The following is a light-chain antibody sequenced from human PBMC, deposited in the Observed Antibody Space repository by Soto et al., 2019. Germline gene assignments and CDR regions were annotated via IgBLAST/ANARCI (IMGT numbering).Light chain of an antibody. CDR1: QSISTW. CDR3: QQYSSYSWT. CDR2: KAS. V-gene: IGKV1-5*03. J-gene: IGKJ1*01. Sequence: DIQMTQSPSTLSASVGDRVTITCRASQSISTWLAWYQQKPGEASKLLIYKASSLESGVPSRFSGGGSGTEFTLTISSLQPDDFATYFCQQYSSYSWTFGQGTMVEVK.